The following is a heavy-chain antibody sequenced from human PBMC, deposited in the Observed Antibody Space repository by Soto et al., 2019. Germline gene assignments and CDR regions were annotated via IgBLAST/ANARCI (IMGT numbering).Heavy chain of an antibody. CDR3: AARSVDTTLVGMDY. D-gene: IGHD5-18*01. V-gene: IGHV4-30-4*01. J-gene: IGHJ4*02. CDR1: GGSISSGDYY. CDR2: IYYSGST. Sequence: PSETLSLTCTVSGGSISSGDYYWSWIRQPPGKGLEWIGYIYYSGSTYYNPSLKSRVTISVDLFKNQFSLKLTSMTAADTAVYYCAARSVDTTLVGMDYWGQGTLVTVSS.